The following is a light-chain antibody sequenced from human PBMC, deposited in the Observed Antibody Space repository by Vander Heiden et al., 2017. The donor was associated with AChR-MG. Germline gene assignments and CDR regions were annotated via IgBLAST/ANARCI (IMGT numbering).Light chain of an antibody. CDR2: DVY. Sequence: QSALTQPASVSGSPGQSITIPCTGPSNDVGYFNHVSWYQHHPGNAPKLLIYDVYNRASRISNRFSGSKSDNTASLTISGLQAEDEADYYCSSYTDTDTLFGGGTKLTAL. V-gene: IGLV2-14*03. CDR1: SNDVGYFNH. J-gene: IGLJ2*01. CDR3: SSYTDTDTL.